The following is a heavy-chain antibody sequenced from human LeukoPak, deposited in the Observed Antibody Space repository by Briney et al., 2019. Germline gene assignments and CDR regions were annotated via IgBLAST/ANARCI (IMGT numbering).Heavy chain of an antibody. D-gene: IGHD5-24*01. J-gene: IGHJ4*02. CDR2: IYYSGSA. CDR1: GGSISSYY. CDR3: ARDVDGYNFYYFDY. Sequence: SETLSLTCTVSGGSISSYYWSWIRQPPGKGLEWIGYIYYSGSANYNPSLKSRVTISVDTSKNQFSLKLSSVTAADTAAYYCARDVDGYNFYYFDYWGQGTLVTVSS. V-gene: IGHV4-59*01.